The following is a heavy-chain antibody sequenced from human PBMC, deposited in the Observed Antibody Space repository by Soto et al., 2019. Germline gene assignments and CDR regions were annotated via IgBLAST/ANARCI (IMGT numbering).Heavy chain of an antibody. CDR3: GRPRGYGVFDAYDI. CDR2: ISASGDTI. D-gene: IGHD4-17*01. V-gene: IGHV3-23*01. Sequence: EAQLLESGGGLLQPGGSLRLSCAASGFTFSTYAMSWVRQAPGKGLEWVSDISASGDTIYYADSVKGRFTISRDNSMNAPYLQISSLRIEDTAVYYCGRPRGYGVFDAYDIWGEGTMFTVSS. J-gene: IGHJ3*02. CDR1: GFTFSTYA.